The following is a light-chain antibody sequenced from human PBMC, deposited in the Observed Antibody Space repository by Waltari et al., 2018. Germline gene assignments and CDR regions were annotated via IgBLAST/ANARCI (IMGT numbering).Light chain of an antibody. J-gene: IGLJ2*01. CDR1: KTDIGANAY. CDR2: VVN. V-gene: IGLV2-14*03. Sequence: QSALTQPASVSGSPGQSVTISCIGSKTDIGANAYVSWYQQHPGKAPKLWIYVVNNRPSGVYDRVSGSKSGNTASLTISGLQPDDEADYYCSSFTTSSTLVFGGGTKVTVL. CDR3: SSFTTSSTLV.